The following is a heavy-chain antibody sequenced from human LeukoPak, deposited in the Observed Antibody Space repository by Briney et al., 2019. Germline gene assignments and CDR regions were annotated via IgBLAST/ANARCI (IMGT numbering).Heavy chain of an antibody. D-gene: IGHD6-13*01. CDR2: INPNSGGT. J-gene: IGHJ6*03. CDR3: ADSSSWYYYMDV. CDR1: GYTFTGYY. Sequence: ASVKVSCKASGYTFTGYYMHWVRQAPGQGLEWMGWINPNSGGTNYAQKFQGRVTMTRDTSISTAYMELSRLRSDDTAVYYCADSSSWYYYMDVWGKGTTVTVSS. V-gene: IGHV1-2*02.